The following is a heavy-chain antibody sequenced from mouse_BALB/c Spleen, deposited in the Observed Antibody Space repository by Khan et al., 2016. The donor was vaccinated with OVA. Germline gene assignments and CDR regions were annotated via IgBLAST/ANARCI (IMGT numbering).Heavy chain of an antibody. Sequence: QLEEPGPGLVKPSQSLSLTCTVTGYSITSDYAWNWIRQFPGNKLEWMGYISYSGSTNYNPALKSRISITRDTSKNQFFLQLNSVTTEDTATYYCARDGSQYNYAMDYWGQGTSVTVSS. J-gene: IGHJ4*01. D-gene: IGHD2-3*01. V-gene: IGHV3-2*02. CDR2: ISYSGST. CDR3: ARDGSQYNYAMDY. CDR1: GYSITSDYA.